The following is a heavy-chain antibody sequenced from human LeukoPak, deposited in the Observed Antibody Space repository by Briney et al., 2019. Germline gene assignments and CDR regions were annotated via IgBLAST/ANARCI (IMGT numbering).Heavy chain of an antibody. CDR1: GGSINSYY. CDR3: ARWGEHSALRVHAFDV. CDR2: GHYTGST. J-gene: IGHJ3*01. Sequence: SETLSLTCTVSGGSINSYYWNWIRQPPGKGLEWIGYGHYTGSTYKNPSLNSRVAFLVDTSKNQFSLKLSSVTAADTAVYYCARWGEHSALRVHAFDVWGQGTMVTVSS. V-gene: IGHV4-59*01. D-gene: IGHD3-10*01.